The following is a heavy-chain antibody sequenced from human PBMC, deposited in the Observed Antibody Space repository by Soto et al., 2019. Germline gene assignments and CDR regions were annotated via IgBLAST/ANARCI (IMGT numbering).Heavy chain of an antibody. CDR2: TSYAGRDM. CDR1: EFTFSAYA. CDR3: AKDTVRPYRYGHFDY. J-gene: IGHJ4*02. Sequence: RXLSCAASEFTFSAYAMHWVRQAPGKGLEWVAFTSYAGRDMYYADSVKGRFTISRDNSKNTLLLQMNSLRADDTAVYFCAKDTVRPYRYGHFDYWGQGNLVTGSS. V-gene: IGHV3-30*18. D-gene: IGHD5-18*01.